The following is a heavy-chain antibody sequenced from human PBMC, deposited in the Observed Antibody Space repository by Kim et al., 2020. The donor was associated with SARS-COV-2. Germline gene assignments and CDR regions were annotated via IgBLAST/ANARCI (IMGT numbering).Heavy chain of an antibody. Sequence: ASVKVSCKASGNTFSNYYIYWVRQAPGQGLEWMGIINPSDGGTNYAQKFQARVTMTRDTSTSTVYMDPSTLRSEDTAVYYCGRERGHCSGGSCYPGYYGMDVWGQGTTVTVSS. D-gene: IGHD2-15*01. V-gene: IGHV1-46*01. CDR1: GNTFSNYY. J-gene: IGHJ6*02. CDR2: INPSDGGT. CDR3: GRERGHCSGGSCYPGYYGMDV.